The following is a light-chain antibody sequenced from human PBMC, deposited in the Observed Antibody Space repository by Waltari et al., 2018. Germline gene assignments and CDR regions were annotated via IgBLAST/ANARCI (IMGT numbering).Light chain of an antibody. V-gene: IGKV1-5*03. Sequence: DIQMTQSPSTLSASVGDRVTITCRASQSISNWLAWYQQKPGKAPKLLSYEAFNLESGVPSRFSGSGSGTEFTLTISSLQPDDFTTYYCQQYNSYPWTFGQGTKVEIK. CDR3: QQYNSYPWT. J-gene: IGKJ1*01. CDR1: QSISNW. CDR2: EAF.